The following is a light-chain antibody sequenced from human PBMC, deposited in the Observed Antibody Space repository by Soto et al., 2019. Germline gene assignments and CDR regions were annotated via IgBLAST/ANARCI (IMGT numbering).Light chain of an antibody. V-gene: IGKV2-30*02. CDR1: QSLVHSDGNTY. J-gene: IGKJ1*01. CDR2: KVS. Sequence: DVVMTQSPLSLPVTLGQPASISCRSSQSLVHSDGNTYLNWYQQRPGQSPKRLIYKVSNRDSGVPDRFSGSGSGTDFTLKISRVEAEDVGVYYCMQALHSPRTFGRGTKVDIK. CDR3: MQALHSPRT.